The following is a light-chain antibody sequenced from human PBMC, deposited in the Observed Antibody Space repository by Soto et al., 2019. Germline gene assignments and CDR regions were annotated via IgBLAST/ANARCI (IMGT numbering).Light chain of an antibody. CDR3: QSYDSSPLSGV. Sequence: QSVLTQPPSVSGAPGQRVTISCTGSSSNIGAGYDVHWYQQLPGTAPKLLIYGNSNRPSGVPDRFSGSKSGTSASLAITGLQAEDEADYYCQSYDSSPLSGVFGTGTKVTVL. CDR1: SSNIGAGYD. V-gene: IGLV1-40*01. J-gene: IGLJ1*01. CDR2: GNS.